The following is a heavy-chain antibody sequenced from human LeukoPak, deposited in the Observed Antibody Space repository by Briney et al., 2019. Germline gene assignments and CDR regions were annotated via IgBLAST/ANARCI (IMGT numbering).Heavy chain of an antibody. Sequence: GGSLGLSCAASGFTFRNHAMNWVRQAPGKGLEWVSTISNDAETTYYADSVKGRFTISRDNSKNTLSLQMDGLRVEDTAVYYCAKTPTGWEPSWLDYWGQGTLVSVSS. CDR1: GFTFRNHA. J-gene: IGHJ4*02. D-gene: IGHD1-26*01. V-gene: IGHV3-23*01. CDR2: ISNDAETT. CDR3: AKTPTGWEPSWLDY.